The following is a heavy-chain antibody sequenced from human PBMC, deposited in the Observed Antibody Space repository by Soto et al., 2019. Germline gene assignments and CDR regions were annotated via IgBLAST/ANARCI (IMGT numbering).Heavy chain of an antibody. CDR3: ARQFYVSHAFDI. CDR1: GYSFTIYW. CDR2: IDPSDSYT. J-gene: IGHJ3*02. Sequence: PGESLKISCKGSGYSFTIYWISWVRQMPGKGLEWMGRIDPSDSYTNYSPSFQGHVTISADKSISTAYLQWSSLKASDTAMYYCARQFYVSHAFDIWGQGTMVTVSS. V-gene: IGHV5-10-1*01. D-gene: IGHD3-16*01.